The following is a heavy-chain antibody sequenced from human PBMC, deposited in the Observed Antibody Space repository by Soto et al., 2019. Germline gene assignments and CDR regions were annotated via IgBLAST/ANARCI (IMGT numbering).Heavy chain of an antibody. Sequence: PSETLSLTCTVSGASVSGFYWSWIRQFPGKGLEWIAYVYSTGSTNYNPSLKSRVTISIDTSKNQISLKLTSVTAADTAIYYCTRATGMAVAGTNWFDPWGPGTLVNRLL. CDR3: TRATGMAVAGTNWFDP. CDR1: GASVSGFY. D-gene: IGHD6-19*01. J-gene: IGHJ5*02. CDR2: VYSTGST. V-gene: IGHV4-59*02.